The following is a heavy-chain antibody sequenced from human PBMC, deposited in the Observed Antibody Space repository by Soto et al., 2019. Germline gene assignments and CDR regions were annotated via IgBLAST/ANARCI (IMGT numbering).Heavy chain of an antibody. CDR2: IYHSGST. D-gene: IGHD3-22*01. CDR1: GGSISSSNW. CDR3: AASGGSGYYYGYFDY. Sequence: SETLSLTCAVSGGSISSSNWWSWVRQPPGKGLEWIGEIYHSGSTNYNPSLKSRVTISVDKSKNQFSLKLSSVTAADTAVYYCAASGGSGYYYGYFDYWGQGTLVTVSS. J-gene: IGHJ4*02. V-gene: IGHV4-4*02.